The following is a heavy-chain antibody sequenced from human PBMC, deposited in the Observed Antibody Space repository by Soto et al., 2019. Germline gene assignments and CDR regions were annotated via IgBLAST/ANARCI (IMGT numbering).Heavy chain of an antibody. V-gene: IGHV1-69*01. D-gene: IGHD1-26*01. CDR3: ASMLYSGSYYRHYYGMDV. Sequence: QVQLVQSGAEVKKPGSSVKVSCKASGGTFSSYAISWVRQAPGQGLEWMGGIIPIFGTANYAQKFQGRVTITADESTSTANMELSSLRSEDTAVYYCASMLYSGSYYRHYYGMDVWGQGTTVTVSS. CDR2: IIPIFGTA. CDR1: GGTFSSYA. J-gene: IGHJ6*02.